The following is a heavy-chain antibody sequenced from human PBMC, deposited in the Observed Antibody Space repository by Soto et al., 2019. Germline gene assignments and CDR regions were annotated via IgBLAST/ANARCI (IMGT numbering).Heavy chain of an antibody. V-gene: IGHV3-48*03. CDR3: ASEAAYGMWFAGGYFDL. J-gene: IGHJ4*02. D-gene: IGHD6-25*01. CDR1: VFTFGSFQ. Sequence: GWSLRLSCESSVFTFGSFQMKWVRQAPGRGLGWISHISGSGDTIYYADSVKGRFTISRDNAKDSLALHMNSLRAEDTGVYFCASEAAYGMWFAGGYFDLWGQGTQVTVSS. CDR2: ISGSGDTI.